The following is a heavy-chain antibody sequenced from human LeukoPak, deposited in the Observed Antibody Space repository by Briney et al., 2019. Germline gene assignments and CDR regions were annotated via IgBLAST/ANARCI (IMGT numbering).Heavy chain of an antibody. J-gene: IGHJ3*02. CDR1: GGSFSGYY. CDR2: INHSGST. D-gene: IGHD3-22*01. V-gene: IGHV4-34*01. CDR3: ARGSTTYYYDSSGYYHHRKAFDI. Sequence: SETLSLTCAVYGGSFSGYYWSWIRQPPGMGLEWIGEINHSGSTNYSPSLKSRVTISVDTSKNQFSLKLSSVTAADTAVYYCARGSTTYYYDSSGYYHHRKAFDIWGQGTMVTVSS.